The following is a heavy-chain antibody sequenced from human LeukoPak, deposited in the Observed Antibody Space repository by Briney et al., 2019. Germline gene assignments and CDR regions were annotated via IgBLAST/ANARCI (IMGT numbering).Heavy chain of an antibody. J-gene: IGHJ4*02. V-gene: IGHV5-51*01. Sequence: GESLRISCKGSGYSFTSYWISWVRQMPGKGLEWMGIIYPGDSDARYSPSFQGQVTISADKSINTAYLQWSSLKASDTAMYYCARQFSNHYFDYWGQGTLVTVSS. CDR2: IYPGDSDA. CDR3: ARQFSNHYFDY. CDR1: GYSFTSYW. D-gene: IGHD4-11*01.